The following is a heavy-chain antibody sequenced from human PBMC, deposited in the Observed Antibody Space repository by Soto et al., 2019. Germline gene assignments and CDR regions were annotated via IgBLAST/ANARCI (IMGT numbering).Heavy chain of an antibody. CDR3: ARGAHVGGYYYDY. CDR1: GASIDTDKW. D-gene: IGHD3-3*01. CDR2: VFHSGST. V-gene: IGHV4-4*02. J-gene: IGHJ4*02. Sequence: ETLSLTCTVSGASIDTDKWWSWVRQSPGKGLEWLGGVFHSGSTNYNPSLKNRVTMSVDKSKNQFSLKLSSVTAADTAVYYCARGAHVGGYYYDYWGQGTLVTVSS.